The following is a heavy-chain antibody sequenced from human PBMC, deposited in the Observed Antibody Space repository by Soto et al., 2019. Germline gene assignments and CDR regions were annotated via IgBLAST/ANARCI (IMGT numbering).Heavy chain of an antibody. Sequence: QVQLQQWGAGLLKPSETLSLTCAVYGGSFSGYYWSWIRQRPGKGLEWIGEINHSGSTNYNPSVKCRVTIAVDTSKNQFSLKLSSVTAADTAVYYCSFEYMVRGVQDAFDIRVQGTMVTVSS. CDR1: GGSFSGYY. CDR2: INHSGST. CDR3: SFEYMVRGVQDAFDI. V-gene: IGHV4-34*01. J-gene: IGHJ3*02. D-gene: IGHD3-10*01.